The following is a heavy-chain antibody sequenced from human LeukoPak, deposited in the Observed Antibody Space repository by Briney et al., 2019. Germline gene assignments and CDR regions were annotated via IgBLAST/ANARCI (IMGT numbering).Heavy chain of an antibody. D-gene: IGHD6-13*01. CDR1: GYTFTCYG. Sequence: ASVKVSCKASGYTFTCYGISWVRQAPGQGLEWMGWISAYNGNTNYAQKLQGRVTMTTDTSTSTAYMELRSLRSDDTAVYYCARDPLAAAGTIHYFDYWGQGTLVTVSS. V-gene: IGHV1-18*01. J-gene: IGHJ4*02. CDR3: ARDPLAAAGTIHYFDY. CDR2: ISAYNGNT.